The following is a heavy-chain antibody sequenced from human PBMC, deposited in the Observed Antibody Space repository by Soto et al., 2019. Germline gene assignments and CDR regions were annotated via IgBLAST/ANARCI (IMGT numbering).Heavy chain of an antibody. Sequence: SETLSLTCTVSGDSINGYYWTWLRQPPGKELEWIGDIYYSGTTYSHPSLKSRATISLDPSKNQFSLKLSSVTAADTAVYYCARHISWVNWFDPWGQGTLVTVSS. CDR3: ARHISWVNWFDP. J-gene: IGHJ5*02. CDR1: GDSINGYY. V-gene: IGHV4-59*08. D-gene: IGHD1-20*01. CDR2: IYYSGTT.